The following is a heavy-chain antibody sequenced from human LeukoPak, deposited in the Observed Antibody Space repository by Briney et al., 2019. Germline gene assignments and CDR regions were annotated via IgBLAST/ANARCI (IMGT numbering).Heavy chain of an antibody. Sequence: GESLKISCEGSGYSFSNYWIGWVRQMPGKGLEWMGNIYPDESNTRYSPSFQGQVTISADKSISTAYLQWSSLKASDTAIYYCARHSASTMIVVVTGAFDIWGQGTMVTVSS. V-gene: IGHV5-51*01. CDR3: ARHSASTMIVVVTGAFDI. D-gene: IGHD3-22*01. CDR2: IYPDESNT. J-gene: IGHJ3*02. CDR1: GYSFSNYW.